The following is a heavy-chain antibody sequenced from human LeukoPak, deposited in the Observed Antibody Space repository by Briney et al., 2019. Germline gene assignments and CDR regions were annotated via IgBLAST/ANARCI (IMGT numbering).Heavy chain of an antibody. V-gene: IGHV4-59*12. CDR3: ARDGRGYASSWYFDL. D-gene: IGHD6-13*01. Sequence: PSETLSLTCTVSGGSISFYYWSWIRQPPGKGLEWIGYIYYSGSTNYNPSLKSRVTISVDTSKNQFSLRLSSVTAADTAVYYCARDGRGYASSWYFDLWGQGTLVTVSS. J-gene: IGHJ4*02. CDR2: IYYSGST. CDR1: GGSISFYY.